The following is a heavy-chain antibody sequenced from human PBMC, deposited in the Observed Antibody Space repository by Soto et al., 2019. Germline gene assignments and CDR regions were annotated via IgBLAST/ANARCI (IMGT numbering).Heavy chain of an antibody. CDR1: GYTFTSYY. Sequence: ASVKVSCKASGYTFTSYYMHWVRQAPGQGLEWMGIINPSGGSTSYAQKFQGRVTMTRDTSTSTVYMELSSLRSEDTAVYYCARLQGGDNSDGPYFRHWGQGTLVTVSS. J-gene: IGHJ1*01. CDR3: ARLQGGDNSDGPYFRH. D-gene: IGHD1-20*01. V-gene: IGHV1-46*01. CDR2: INPSGGST.